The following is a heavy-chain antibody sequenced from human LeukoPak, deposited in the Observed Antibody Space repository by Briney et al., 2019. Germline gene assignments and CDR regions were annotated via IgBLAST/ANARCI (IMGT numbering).Heavy chain of an antibody. CDR1: GYSFTSYW. Sequence: GESLKISCKGSGYSFTSYWIGWVRQMPGKGLEWMGIIYPCDSDTRYSPSFQGKLTISAEKSISTAYLQWSSLKASDTAMDYCARGNRYCSGGSCSGQYGFDPWGQGTLVTVSS. D-gene: IGHD2-15*01. CDR2: IYPCDSDT. J-gene: IGHJ5*02. V-gene: IGHV5-51*01. CDR3: ARGNRYCSGGSCSGQYGFDP.